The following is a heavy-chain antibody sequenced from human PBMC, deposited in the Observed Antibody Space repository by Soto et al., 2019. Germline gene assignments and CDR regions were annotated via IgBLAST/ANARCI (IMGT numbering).Heavy chain of an antibody. CDR3: AKREARTGSYFD. Sequence: EVQLLESGGGLVQPGGSLRLSCEASGFTIINYAMTWLRQAPGQGLEWVSTFTSPGVTYYADSVKGRFTISRDTSKNTLFLQMNSLRAEDTAVYYCAKREARTGSYFDWGQGTLVNVSP. D-gene: IGHD1-26*01. CDR2: FTSPGVT. CDR1: GFTIINYA. V-gene: IGHV3-23*01. J-gene: IGHJ4*02.